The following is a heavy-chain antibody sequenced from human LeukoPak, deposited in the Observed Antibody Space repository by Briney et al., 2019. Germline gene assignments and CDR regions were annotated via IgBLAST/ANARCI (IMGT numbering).Heavy chain of an antibody. V-gene: IGHV4-59*01. J-gene: IGHJ5*02. CDR3: ARVSLSGTYSPFDP. CDR1: GGSTSSYY. CDR2: IYYSGST. D-gene: IGHD1-26*01. Sequence: SETLSLTCTVSGGSTSSYYWSWIRQPPGKGLEWMGYIYYSGSTIYNPSLKSRVTISVDTSKNQFSLKLSSVTAADTAVYYCARVSLSGTYSPFDPWGQGTLVTVSP.